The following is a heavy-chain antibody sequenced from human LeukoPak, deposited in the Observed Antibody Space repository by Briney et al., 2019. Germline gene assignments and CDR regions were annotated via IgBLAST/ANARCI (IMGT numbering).Heavy chain of an antibody. D-gene: IGHD3-22*01. V-gene: IGHV1-18*01. CDR2: ISAYNGNT. Sequence: ASVKVSCKASGHTFTSYGISWVRQAPGQGLEWMGWISAYNGNTNYAQKLQGRVTMTTDTSTSTAYMELRSLRSDDTAVYYCARGPYYYDSSGYYLFDYWGQGTLVTVSS. CDR1: GHTFTSYG. CDR3: ARGPYYYDSSGYYLFDY. J-gene: IGHJ4*02.